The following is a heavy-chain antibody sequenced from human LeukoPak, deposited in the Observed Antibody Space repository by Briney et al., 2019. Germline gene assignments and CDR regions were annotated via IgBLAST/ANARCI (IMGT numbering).Heavy chain of an antibody. CDR2: IYYSGST. CDR1: GGSISSYY. Sequence: SETLSLTCTVSGGSISSYYWSWIRQPPGKGLEWIGYIYYSGSTNYNPSLKSRVTISVDTSKNQFSLKLSSVTAADTAVYYCAREGLEDDYHGMDVWGQGTTVTVSS. V-gene: IGHV4-59*01. J-gene: IGHJ6*02. CDR3: AREGLEDDYHGMDV.